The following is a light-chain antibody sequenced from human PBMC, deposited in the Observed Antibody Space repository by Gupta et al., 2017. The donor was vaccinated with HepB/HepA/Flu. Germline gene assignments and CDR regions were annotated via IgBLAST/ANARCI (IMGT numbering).Light chain of an antibody. J-gene: IGKJ1*01. CDR1: QSVGSN. Sequence: IVMTQSPATLSVYPGERATLSCRASQSVGSNLAWDQQKPGQAPRLLIYGASTSATDIPARFSGSGSGTEFTLTISSLQSEDFAVYYCQQYNNWPSWTFGQGTKVEIK. V-gene: IGKV3-15*01. CDR3: QQYNNWPSWT. CDR2: GAS.